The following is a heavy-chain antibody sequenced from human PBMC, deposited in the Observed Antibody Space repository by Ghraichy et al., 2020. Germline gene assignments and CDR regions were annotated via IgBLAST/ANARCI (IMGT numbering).Heavy chain of an antibody. CDR3: ARENAGETAAFDI. Sequence: GGSLRLSCAASGFTFSSHSMNWVRQAPGKGLEWVSSIDSSGNYKFHADSVKGRFTISRDNAKNSLYLQMNSLRAEDTAVYYCARENAGETAAFDIWGQGTMVTVSS. J-gene: IGHJ3*02. CDR1: GFTFSSHS. CDR2: IDSSGNYK. D-gene: IGHD7-27*01. V-gene: IGHV3-21*01.